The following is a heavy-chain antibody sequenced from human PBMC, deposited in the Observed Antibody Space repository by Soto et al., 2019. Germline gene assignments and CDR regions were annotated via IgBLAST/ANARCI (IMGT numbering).Heavy chain of an antibody. Sequence: EVQLVESGGGLVKPGGSLRLSCAASGFTFSSYSMNWVRQAPGKGLEWVSSISSSSSYIYYADSVKGRFTISRDNAKNSLYLQMNSLIAEDTAVYYCARWYYYDSSGYYQTTYAFEIWGQGTMVTVSS. CDR3: ARWYYYDSSGYYQTTYAFEI. V-gene: IGHV3-21*01. CDR1: GFTFSSYS. D-gene: IGHD3-22*01. CDR2: ISSSSSYI. J-gene: IGHJ3*02.